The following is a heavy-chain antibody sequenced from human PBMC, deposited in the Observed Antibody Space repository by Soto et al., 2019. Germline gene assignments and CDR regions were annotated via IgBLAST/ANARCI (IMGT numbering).Heavy chain of an antibody. D-gene: IGHD3-22*01. J-gene: IGHJ4*02. CDR3: AKARAYYYDSSALGDY. CDR2: ISYDGSNK. CDR1: GFTFSSYG. V-gene: IGHV3-30*18. Sequence: QVQLVESGGGVVQPGRSLRLSCAASGFTFSSYGMHWVRQAPGKGLEWVAVISYDGSNKYYADSVKGRFTISRDNSKNTLCLQMNSLRAEDTAVYYCAKARAYYYDSSALGDYWGQGTLVTVSS.